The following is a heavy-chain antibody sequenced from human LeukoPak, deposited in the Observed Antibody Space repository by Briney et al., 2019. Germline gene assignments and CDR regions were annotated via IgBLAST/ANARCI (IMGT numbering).Heavy chain of an antibody. CDR3: ARPGEAATTFRAFDI. CDR2: ISPDSGGT. Sequence: ASVKVSCKASGYTFTDYYMHWVRQAPGQGLEWMGWISPDSGGTHYAQKFQGRVTMTRDTSISTAYMELSRLRSDDTAMYYCARPGEAATTFRAFDIWGQGTMVTVSS. D-gene: IGHD2-15*01. CDR1: GYTFTDYY. V-gene: IGHV1-2*02. J-gene: IGHJ3*02.